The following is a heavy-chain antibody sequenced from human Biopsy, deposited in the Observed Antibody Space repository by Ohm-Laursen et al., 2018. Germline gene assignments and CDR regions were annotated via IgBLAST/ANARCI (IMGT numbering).Heavy chain of an antibody. V-gene: IGHV4-59*02. D-gene: IGHD4-11*01. Sequence: TLTLTCTVSGDSVTKYYWSWVRQPPGKGLEWIGHIYYSVMTNYNPSLQSRVSISVDTSRNQVSLTLSSVTAADTAVYYCARDSGILNYGNFKYYHYYGMDVWGQGTKVTVSS. CDR2: IYYSVMT. CDR3: ARDSGILNYGNFKYYHYYGMDV. CDR1: GDSVTKYY. J-gene: IGHJ6*02.